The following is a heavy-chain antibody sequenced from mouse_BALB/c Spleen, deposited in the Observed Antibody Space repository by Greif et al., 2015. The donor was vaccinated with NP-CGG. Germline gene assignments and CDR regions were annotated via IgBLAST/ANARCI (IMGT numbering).Heavy chain of an antibody. D-gene: IGHD3-3*01. Sequence: QVQLQQPGAELVKPGASVKLSCKASGYTFTSYYMYWVKQRPGQGLEWIGEINPSNGGTNFNEKFKSKATLTVDKSSSTAYMQLSSLTSEDSAVYYCTRSWDSYFDYWGQGTTLAVSS. CDR3: TRSWDSYFDY. CDR2: INPSNGGT. J-gene: IGHJ2*01. CDR1: GYTFTSYY. V-gene: IGHV1S81*02.